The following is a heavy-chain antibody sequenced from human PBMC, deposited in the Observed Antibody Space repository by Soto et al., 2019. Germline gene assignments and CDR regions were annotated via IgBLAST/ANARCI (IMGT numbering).Heavy chain of an antibody. J-gene: IGHJ6*03. D-gene: IGHD2-15*01. V-gene: IGHV1-18*01. CDR3: ARDSPGYCSGGTCYLTYYYMDV. Sequence: QDQLVQSGAEVKKPGASVKVSCKASGYTFTNYGLIWVRQAPGQGLEWMGWISAYNGNTHYAQKVQGRVTMTTDTATSTAYMELRSLRSDDTAVYYCARDSPGYCSGGTCYLTYYYMDVWGKGTTVTVSS. CDR2: ISAYNGNT. CDR1: GYTFTNYG.